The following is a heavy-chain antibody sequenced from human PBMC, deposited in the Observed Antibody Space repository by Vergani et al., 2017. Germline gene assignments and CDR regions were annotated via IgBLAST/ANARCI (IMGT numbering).Heavy chain of an antibody. CDR2: IRYDGSNK. J-gene: IGHJ4*02. Sequence: VQLVESGGGVVQPGGSLRLSCAASGFTFSSYGMHWVRQAPGKGLEWVAFIRYDGSNKYYADSVKGRFTISRDNSRNTLYLQMNSLRAEDTAVYYCAKAAGGYNSLSVDYWGQGTLVTVSS. D-gene: IGHD5-24*01. V-gene: IGHV3-30*02. CDR3: AKAAGGYNSLSVDY. CDR1: GFTFSSYG.